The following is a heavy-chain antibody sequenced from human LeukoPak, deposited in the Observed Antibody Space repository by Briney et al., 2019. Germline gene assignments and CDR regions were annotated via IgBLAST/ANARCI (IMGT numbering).Heavy chain of an antibody. CDR3: ARAKFDSGYDLNYYYGMDV. D-gene: IGHD5-12*01. CDR1: GGSISSGDYY. V-gene: IGHV4-30-4*01. J-gene: IGHJ6*02. Sequence: PSQTLSLTCTVSGGSISSGDYYWSWIRQPPGKGREWIGYIYYSESTYYNPSLKSRVTISVDTSKNQFSLKLSSVTAADTAVYYCARAKFDSGYDLNYYYGMDVWGQGTTVTVSS. CDR2: IYYSEST.